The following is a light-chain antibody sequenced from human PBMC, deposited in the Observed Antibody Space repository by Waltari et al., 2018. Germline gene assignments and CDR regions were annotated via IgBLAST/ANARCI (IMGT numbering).Light chain of an antibody. Sequence: DIVMTQSPDSLTVSLGERATVHCKSSQSVLSSSNNKNFLAWYQQKPGQPPKLLIYCASTRGSGVPDRFSGSGSGTDFTLTISSLQAEDVAVYYCQQYYITPPTFGQGTKVEIK. J-gene: IGKJ1*01. CDR3: QQYYITPPT. CDR2: CAS. CDR1: QSVLSSSNNKNF. V-gene: IGKV4-1*01.